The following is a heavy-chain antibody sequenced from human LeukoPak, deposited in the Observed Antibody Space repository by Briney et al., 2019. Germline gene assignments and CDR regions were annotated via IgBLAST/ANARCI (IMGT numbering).Heavy chain of an antibody. CDR2: MYHSGST. CDR3: ARSTIEDTAMDY. J-gene: IGHJ4*02. D-gene: IGHD5-18*01. Sequence: PSETLSLTCAVSGGAISSSNWWSWVRQPPGKGLEWIGEMYHSGSTNHNPSLKSRVTISVDTSKNQFSLKLSSVTAADTAVYYCARSTIEDTAMDYWGQGTLVTVSS. V-gene: IGHV4-4*02. CDR1: GGAISSSNW.